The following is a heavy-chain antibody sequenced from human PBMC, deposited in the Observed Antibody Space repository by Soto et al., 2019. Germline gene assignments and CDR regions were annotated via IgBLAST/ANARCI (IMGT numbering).Heavy chain of an antibody. J-gene: IGHJ4*02. CDR3: AXXXXXXXXXXXXY. V-gene: IGHV4-59*08. Sequence: PGKGLEWIGYIFFTGRTSYNPSLKSRVTISVDTSRNQFSLEFSSVTAADTAVYYFAXXXXXXXXXXXXYWCQGALVTVSS. CDR2: IFFTGRT.